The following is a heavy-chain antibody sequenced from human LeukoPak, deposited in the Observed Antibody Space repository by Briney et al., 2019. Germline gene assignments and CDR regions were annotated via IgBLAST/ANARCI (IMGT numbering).Heavy chain of an antibody. D-gene: IGHD3-10*01. CDR1: GYTFTSYG. CDR2: IIAYNGNT. Sequence: GASVKVSCKASGYTFTSYGISWVRQAPGQGREWMGWIIAYNGNTNYAQKLQGRVTMTTDTSTSTAYMELRSLRSDDTAVYYCARPQYYYGSGSYSDAFDIWGQGTMVTVSS. CDR3: ARPQYYYGSGSYSDAFDI. J-gene: IGHJ3*02. V-gene: IGHV1-18*04.